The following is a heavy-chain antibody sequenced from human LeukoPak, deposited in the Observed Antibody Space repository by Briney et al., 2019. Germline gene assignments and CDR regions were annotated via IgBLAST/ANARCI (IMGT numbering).Heavy chain of an antibody. Sequence: SETLSLTCTVTGYSISSGYYWAWIRQPPGKGLEWIGNIYHSGTTYYNPSLKSRVTTSVDTSKNQFSLNVSSVTAADTAMYYCARAYSSSWYFNWSDPWGQGTLVTVSS. CDR2: IYHSGTT. CDR3: ARAYSSSWYFNWSDP. V-gene: IGHV4-38-2*02. CDR1: GYSISSGYY. D-gene: IGHD6-13*01. J-gene: IGHJ5*02.